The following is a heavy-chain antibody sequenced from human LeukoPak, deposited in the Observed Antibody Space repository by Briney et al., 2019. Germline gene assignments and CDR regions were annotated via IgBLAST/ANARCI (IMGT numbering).Heavy chain of an antibody. CDR1: GFTFRNYT. V-gene: IGHV3-23*01. D-gene: IGHD3-3*01. CDR3: AKEVKDTGYYHLDN. CDR2: ISGSGGST. Sequence: GGSLSLSCAASGFTFRNYTMTWVRQAPGKGLEWVSAISGSGGSTYYADSVKGRFTISRDNSKNTLYLQMNRLRDEDTALFYCAKEVKDTGYYHLDNWCQGTLVTVSS. J-gene: IGHJ4*02.